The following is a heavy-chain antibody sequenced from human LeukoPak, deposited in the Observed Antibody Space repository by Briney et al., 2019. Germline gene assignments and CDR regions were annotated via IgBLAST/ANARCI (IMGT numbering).Heavy chain of an antibody. CDR3: ARRGSGYDINWFDP. Sequence: GESLKISCKGSGYSFTRYWIAWVRQMPGKGLEWMGIIYPGDSDTRYSPSFQGQVTISADKSITTAYLQWNSLKASDTDMYYCARRGSGYDINWFDPWGQGTLVTVSS. V-gene: IGHV5-51*01. D-gene: IGHD5-12*01. CDR1: GYSFTRYW. J-gene: IGHJ5*02. CDR2: IYPGDSDT.